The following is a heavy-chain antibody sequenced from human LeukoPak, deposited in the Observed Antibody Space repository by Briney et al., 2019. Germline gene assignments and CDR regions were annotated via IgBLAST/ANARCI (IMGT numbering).Heavy chain of an antibody. CDR2: IYDSGST. V-gene: IGHV4-39*07. CDR3: ARGWYGGRSIDWYFDL. J-gene: IGHJ2*01. Sequence: SETLSLTCTVSGGSIRSSYYYWGWIRQPPGKGLEWIGSIYDSGSTYYNPSLKSRVTMSVDTSKNQFSLNLSSVTAADTAVYYCARGWYGGRSIDWYFDLWGRGTLVTVSS. D-gene: IGHD1-26*01. CDR1: GGSIRSSYYY.